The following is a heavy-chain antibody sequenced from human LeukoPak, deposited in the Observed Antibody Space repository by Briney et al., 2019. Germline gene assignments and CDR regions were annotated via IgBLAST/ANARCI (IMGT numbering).Heavy chain of an antibody. CDR2: LKQDGSGK. D-gene: IGHD3-22*01. CDR3: ARTVITWEFDY. J-gene: IGHJ4*02. Sequence: PGGSRRLSCAASGFTFSSYWMSWVSQAPGKGLGWVDNLKQDGSGKYYVDSVKDRFTNSRENAKNSLYLQMNSLRAEDAAVYYCARTVITWEFDYWGQGTLVTVSS. V-gene: IGHV3-7*01. CDR1: GFTFSSYW.